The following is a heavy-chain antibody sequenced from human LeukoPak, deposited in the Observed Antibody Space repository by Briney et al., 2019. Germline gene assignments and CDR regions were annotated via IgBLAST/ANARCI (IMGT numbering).Heavy chain of an antibody. CDR2: IYRGRT. CDR1: GDSISSGAFY. J-gene: IGHJ5*02. V-gene: IGHV4-30-2*01. CDR3: AGEGEYGDSYS. D-gene: IGHD2-21*02. Sequence: PSQTLSLTCAVSGDSISSGAFYWNWIRQAPGKGPEWIGNIYRGRTRSNPSLTSRVTISLDMSKSQVSLNLTSVTAADTAIYYCAGEGEYGDSYSWGQGTLVVVSA.